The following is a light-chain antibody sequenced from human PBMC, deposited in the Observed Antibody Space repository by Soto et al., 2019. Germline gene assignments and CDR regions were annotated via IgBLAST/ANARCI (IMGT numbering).Light chain of an antibody. J-gene: IGKJ1*01. CDR1: QSISSW. CDR3: QQYNSYSWT. V-gene: IGKV1-5*01. Sequence: ILMTQSPSSLSASTGDRVTITCRASQSISSWLAWYQQKPGKAPKLLIYDASSLESGVPSRFSGSGSGTEFTLTISSLQPDDFATYYCQQYNSYSWTFGQGTKVDIK. CDR2: DAS.